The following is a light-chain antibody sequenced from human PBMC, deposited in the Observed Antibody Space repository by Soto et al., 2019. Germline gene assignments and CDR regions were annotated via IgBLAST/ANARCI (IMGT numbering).Light chain of an antibody. J-gene: IGKJ2*03. CDR1: QSVSSN. Sequence: EIVMTQSPATLSLSPGERATLSCRASQSVSSNVAWYQQIPGQTPRLLIYGASTRATGIPVRFSGSGSGTDFTLTISRLEPEDFAVYYCQQYGSSPGYSFGQGTKLEIK. V-gene: IGKV3-20*01. CDR3: QQYGSSPGYS. CDR2: GAS.